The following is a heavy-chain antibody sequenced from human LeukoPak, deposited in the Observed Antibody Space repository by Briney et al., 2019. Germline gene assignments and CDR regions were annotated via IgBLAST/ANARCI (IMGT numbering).Heavy chain of an antibody. CDR2: IYYSGST. Sequence: SETLSLTCTVSGGSLSSYYWSWIRQPPGKGLEWIGYIYYSGSTNYNPSLKSRVTISVDPSKNQFSLKLSSVTAADTTVYYCARVPSASDAFDSWGQATMVTVSS. V-gene: IGHV4-59*12. CDR3: ARVPSASDAFDS. D-gene: IGHD2-2*01. J-gene: IGHJ3*02. CDR1: GGSLSSYY.